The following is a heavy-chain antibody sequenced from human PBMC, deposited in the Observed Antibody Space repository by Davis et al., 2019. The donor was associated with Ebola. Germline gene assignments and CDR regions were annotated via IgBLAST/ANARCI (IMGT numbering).Heavy chain of an antibody. CDR1: GYTFSTNY. D-gene: IGHD2-21*02. Sequence: ASVKVSCKASGYTFSTNYMNWVRQAPGHGLKWMGVIDPTDGSTTYAQEFQGRVTMTRDTSTSTMYLEIRSLTFEDTAVYYCVIISMTWGQGTLVTVSS. V-gene: IGHV1-46*01. J-gene: IGHJ4*01. CDR3: VIISMT. CDR2: IDPTDGST.